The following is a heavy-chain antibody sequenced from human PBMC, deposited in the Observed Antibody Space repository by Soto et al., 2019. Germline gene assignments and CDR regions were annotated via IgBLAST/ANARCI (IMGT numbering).Heavy chain of an antibody. Sequence: PGGSLRLSCTASGITSDGFTFGDSAINWFRQTPGKGLQWVGFIRATVYGATTEYATSVKGRFTISRDDVKSTAYLQMNSLKTEDTAVYFCCRDKSYGSVRLGMDVWGQGTTVTVSS. V-gene: IGHV3-49*03. CDR1: GITSDGFTFGDSA. CDR3: CRDKSYGSVRLGMDV. D-gene: IGHD3-10*01. CDR2: IRATVYGATT. J-gene: IGHJ6*02.